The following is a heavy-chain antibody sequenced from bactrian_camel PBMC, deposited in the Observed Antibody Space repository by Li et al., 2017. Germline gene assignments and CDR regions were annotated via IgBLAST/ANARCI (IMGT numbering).Heavy chain of an antibody. D-gene: IGHD6*01. Sequence: HVQLVESGGGSVQAGGSLRLSCAGSGYTVRSNCMGWFRQGSGKEREGVAAIGSDGSTSYADSVKGRYTISKDNAKNTLYLQMNSLKPEDTAMYYCAAVERRWCVAGIIDGYDYWGQGTQVTVS. V-gene: IGHV3S55*01. J-gene: IGHJ4*01. CDR1: GYTVRSNC. CDR2: IGSDGST. CDR3: AAVERRWCVAGIIDGYDY.